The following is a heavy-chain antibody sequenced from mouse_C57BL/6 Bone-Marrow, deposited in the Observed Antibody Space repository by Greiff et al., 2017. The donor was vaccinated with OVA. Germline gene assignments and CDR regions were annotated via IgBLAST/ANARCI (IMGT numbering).Heavy chain of an antibody. V-gene: IGHV1-18*01. J-gene: IGHJ1*03. D-gene: IGHD1-1*01. Sequence: DVKLQESGPELVKPGASVKIPCKASGYTFTDYNMDWVKQSHGKSLEWIGDINPNNGGTIYNQKFKGKATLTVDKSSSTAYMELRSLTSEDTAVYYCARNYGSSYWYFEVWGTGTTVTVAS. CDR3: ARNYGSSYWYFEV. CDR2: INPNNGGT. CDR1: GYTFTDYN.